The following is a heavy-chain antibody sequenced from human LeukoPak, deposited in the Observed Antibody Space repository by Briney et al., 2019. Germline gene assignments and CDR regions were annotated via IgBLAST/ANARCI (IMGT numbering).Heavy chain of an antibody. CDR3: ARGPHSSSSRPYYYGMDV. J-gene: IGHJ6*02. CDR2: IWYDGSNK. V-gene: IGHV3-33*01. D-gene: IGHD6-6*01. CDR1: GFTFSSYG. Sequence: GGSLRLSCAASGFTFSSYGMHWVRQAPGKGLEWVAVIWYDGSNKYYADSVKGRFTISRDNSKNTLYLQMNSLRAEDTAVYYCARGPHSSSSRPYYYGMDVWGQGTTVTVSS.